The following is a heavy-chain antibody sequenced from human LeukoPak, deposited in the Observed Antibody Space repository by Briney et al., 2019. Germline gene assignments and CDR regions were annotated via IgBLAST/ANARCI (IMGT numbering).Heavy chain of an antibody. CDR3: AGSTFIVGATGY. CDR2: ISYDGSNK. D-gene: IGHD1-26*01. J-gene: IGHJ4*02. Sequence: GGSLRLSCAASGFTFSSYAMHWVRQAPGKGLEWVAVISYDGSNKYYADSVKGRFTISRDNSKNTLYLQMNSLRAEDTAVYYFAGSTFIVGATGYWGQGTLVTVPS. V-gene: IGHV3-30-3*01. CDR1: GFTFSSYA.